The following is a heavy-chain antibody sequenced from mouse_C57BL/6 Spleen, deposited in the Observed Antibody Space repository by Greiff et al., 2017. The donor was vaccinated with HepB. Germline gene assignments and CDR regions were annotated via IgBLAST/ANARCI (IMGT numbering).Heavy chain of an antibody. V-gene: IGHV1-15*01. D-gene: IGHD1-1*01. Sequence: QVQLKESGAELVRPGASVTLSCKASGYTFTDYEMHWVKQTPVHGLEWIGAIDPETGGTAYNQKFKGKAILTADKSSSTAYMELRSLISEDSAVYYCTGATSYYGSSGFAYWGQGTLVTVSA. CDR1: GYTFTDYE. J-gene: IGHJ3*01. CDR3: TGATSYYGSSGFAY. CDR2: IDPETGGT.